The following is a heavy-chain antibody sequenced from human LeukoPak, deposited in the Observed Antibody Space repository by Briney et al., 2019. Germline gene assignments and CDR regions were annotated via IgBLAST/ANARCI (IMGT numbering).Heavy chain of an antibody. J-gene: IGHJ5*02. D-gene: IGHD3-10*01. CDR3: ARGNSGSGSYYP. CDR1: GGSISSYY. CDR2: IYTTGST. V-gene: IGHV4-4*07. Sequence: PSETLSLTCTVSGGSISSYYWSWIRQPAGKGLEWIGRIYTTGSTNYNPSLKSRVIMSVDTSKNQFSLKLSSVTAADTAVYYCARGNSGSGSYYPWGQETLVTVSS.